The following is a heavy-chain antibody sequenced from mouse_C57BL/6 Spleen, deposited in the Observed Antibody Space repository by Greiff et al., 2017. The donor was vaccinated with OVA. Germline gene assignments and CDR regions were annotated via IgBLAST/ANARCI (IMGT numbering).Heavy chain of an antibody. CDR3: ARGITTTGTWFDY. V-gene: IGHV2-2*01. Sequence: VQLQQSGPGLVQPSQSLSITCTVSGFSLTSYGVHWVRQSPGKGLEWLGVIWSGGSTDYNAAFISRLSISKDNSKSQVFFKMNSLQADDTAIYYCARGITTTGTWFDYWGQGTTLTVSS. CDR2: IWSGGST. J-gene: IGHJ2*01. CDR1: GFSLTSYG. D-gene: IGHD1-1*01.